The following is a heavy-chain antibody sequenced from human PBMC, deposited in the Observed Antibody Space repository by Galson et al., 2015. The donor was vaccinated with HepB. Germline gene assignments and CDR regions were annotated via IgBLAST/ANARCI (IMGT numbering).Heavy chain of an antibody. CDR3: AKDESSGPLDY. D-gene: IGHD6-19*01. J-gene: IGHJ4*02. CDR1: GFTFDDYA. V-gene: IGHV3-9*01. Sequence: SLRLSCAASGFTFDDYAMHWVRHAPGKGLEWVSGISWNSGSIGYADSVKGRFTISRDNAKNSLYLQMNSLRAEDTALYYCAKDESSGPLDYWGQGTLVTVSS. CDR2: ISWNSGSI.